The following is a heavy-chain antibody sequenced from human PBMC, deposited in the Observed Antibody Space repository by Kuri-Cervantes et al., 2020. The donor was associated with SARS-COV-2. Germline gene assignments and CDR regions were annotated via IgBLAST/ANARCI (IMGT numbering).Heavy chain of an antibody. CDR2: IYTTGTT. D-gene: IGHD5-18*01. CDR3: ARVSWMQLWHRYFDN. Sequence: SETLSLTCTVSGDPMSSGNYYWSWIRQPAGKGLEWIGHIYTTGTTNYNPSLKGRVSISVDKSKSQFSLKLISVTAADTAVYYCARVSWMQLWHRYFDNWGQGTLVTVSS. V-gene: IGHV4-61*09. CDR1: GDPMSSGNYY. J-gene: IGHJ4*02.